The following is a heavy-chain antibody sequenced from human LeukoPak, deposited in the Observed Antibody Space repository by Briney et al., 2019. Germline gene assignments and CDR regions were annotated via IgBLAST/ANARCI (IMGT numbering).Heavy chain of an antibody. CDR2: IYHSGST. CDR3: ASAYGSTSLAIRDYYYYYMDV. CDR1: GGSISSGGYY. D-gene: IGHD2-2*01. Sequence: PSQTLSLTCTVSGGSISSGGYYWSWIRQPPGKGLEWIGYIYHSGSTYYNPSLKSRVTISVDRSKNQFSLKLSSVTAADTAVYYCASAYGSTSLAIRDYYYYYMDVWGKGTTVTVSS. V-gene: IGHV4-30-2*01. J-gene: IGHJ6*03.